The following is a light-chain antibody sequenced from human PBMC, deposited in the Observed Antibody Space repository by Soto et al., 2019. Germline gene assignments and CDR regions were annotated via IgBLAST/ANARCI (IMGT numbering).Light chain of an antibody. Sequence: DIRMTQSPFSLPASVGDRVNITCRASQSISNYLNWYQQKPGRAPSLLIHGASSLQGGVPSRFSGSGSGTDFTLTISSLKPEDFATYYCQQTYGAPLTFGGGTKVDIK. V-gene: IGKV1-39*01. CDR1: QSISNY. J-gene: IGKJ4*01. CDR3: QQTYGAPLT. CDR2: GAS.